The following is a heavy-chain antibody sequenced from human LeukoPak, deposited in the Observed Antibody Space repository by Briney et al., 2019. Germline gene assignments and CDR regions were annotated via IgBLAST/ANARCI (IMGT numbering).Heavy chain of an antibody. CDR1: GFTFSSYG. Sequence: PGRSLRLSCAASGFTFSSYGMHWVRQAPGKGLEWVAVISYDGSNKYYADSVKGRFTISRDNSKNTLYLQTNSLRAEDTAVYYCAKGVPADHWGQGTLVTVSS. V-gene: IGHV3-30*18. D-gene: IGHD2-2*01. CDR2: ISYDGSNK. CDR3: AKGVPADH. J-gene: IGHJ4*02.